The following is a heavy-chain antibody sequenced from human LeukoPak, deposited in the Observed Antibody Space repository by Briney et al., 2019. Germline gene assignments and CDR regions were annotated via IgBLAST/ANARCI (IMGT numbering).Heavy chain of an antibody. CDR2: VYYSGST. J-gene: IGHJ4*02. D-gene: IGHD5-24*01. CDR1: GGSISSGDYY. Sequence: SETLSLTCTVSGGSISSGDYYWAWIRQPPGKGLEWIGSVYYSGSTHYIPSLKSRVIISVDTSKNQFSLRLNSVTAADTAVYYCARRDGYNFYFDYWGQGTLVTVSS. CDR3: ARRDGYNFYFDY. V-gene: IGHV4-39*01.